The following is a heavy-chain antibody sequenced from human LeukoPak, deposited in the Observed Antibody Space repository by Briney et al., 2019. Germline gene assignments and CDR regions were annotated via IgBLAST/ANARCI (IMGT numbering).Heavy chain of an antibody. D-gene: IGHD5-18*01. Sequence: GGSLRLSCAASGFTFSNHWMHWVRQAPGKGLMWVSRINRDGSRTDYADSVKGRFTISRDDAKNTLYLQVNSLRAEDTAVYFCARGGSDTTMAHDYWGQGTLVTVSS. J-gene: IGHJ4*02. V-gene: IGHV3-74*01. CDR1: GFTFSNHW. CDR3: ARGGSDTTMAHDY. CDR2: INRDGSRT.